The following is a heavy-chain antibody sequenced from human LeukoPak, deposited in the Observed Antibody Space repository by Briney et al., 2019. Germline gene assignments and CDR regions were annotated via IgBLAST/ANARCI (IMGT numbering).Heavy chain of an antibody. CDR1: GYTFTSYD. CDR3: ARDQDRYSGDAFDI. Sequence: PRASVKVSYKASGYTFTSYDINWVRQATGHGLEWMGWINPNSGGTNYAQKFQGRVTMTRDTSISTAYMELSRLRSDDTAVYYCARDQDRYSGDAFDIWGQGTMVTVSS. V-gene: IGHV1-2*02. D-gene: IGHD1-26*01. CDR2: INPNSGGT. J-gene: IGHJ3*02.